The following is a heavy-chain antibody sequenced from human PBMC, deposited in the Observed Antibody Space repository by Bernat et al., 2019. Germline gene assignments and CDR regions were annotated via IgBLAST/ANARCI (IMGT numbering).Heavy chain of an antibody. CDR3: TRNHRGWFDP. D-gene: IGHD1-14*01. Sequence: EVQLVESGGGLVHPGGSLRLSCAASGFIFSYPYMDWVRKAPGKGLEWVARIKNKGYSYTTEYAASVKGRFNISRDDSKKSLYLQMNTLQTEDTALYYCTRNHRGWFDPWGQGTLVTVSS. CDR1: GFIFSYPY. V-gene: IGHV3-72*01. J-gene: IGHJ5*02. CDR2: IKNKGYSYTT.